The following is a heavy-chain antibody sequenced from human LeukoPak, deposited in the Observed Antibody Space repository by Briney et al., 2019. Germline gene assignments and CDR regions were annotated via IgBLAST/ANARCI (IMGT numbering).Heavy chain of an antibody. Sequence: PGESLKISCNGSGYSFTSYWIGWVRQMPGKGLEWMGIIYPGDSDTRYSPSFQGQVTISADKSISTAYLQWSSLKASDTAMYYCAREPTVTTRYFDYWGQGTLVTVSS. V-gene: IGHV5-51*01. D-gene: IGHD4-17*01. CDR1: GYSFTSYW. CDR2: IYPGDSDT. J-gene: IGHJ4*02. CDR3: AREPTVTTRYFDY.